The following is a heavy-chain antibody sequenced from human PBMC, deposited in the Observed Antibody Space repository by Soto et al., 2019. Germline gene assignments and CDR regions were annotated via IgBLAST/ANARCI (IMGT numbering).Heavy chain of an antibody. Sequence: PGGSLRLSCAASGFTFDDYSMHWVRQPPGKGMEWVSLISWNGGSTYYADSVKGRFTISRDNSKNSLYLQMNSLRTEDTALYYCAKDMDCSGGSCGNYYYYGMDVWGQGTTVTVSS. CDR3: AKDMDCSGGSCGNYYYYGMDV. CDR1: GFTFDDYS. D-gene: IGHD2-15*01. CDR2: ISWNGGST. J-gene: IGHJ6*02. V-gene: IGHV3-43*01.